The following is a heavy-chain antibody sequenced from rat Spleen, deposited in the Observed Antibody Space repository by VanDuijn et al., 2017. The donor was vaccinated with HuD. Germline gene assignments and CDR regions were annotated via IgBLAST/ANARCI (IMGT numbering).Heavy chain of an antibody. V-gene: IGHV2-1*01. CDR1: GFSLTSYD. Sequence: QVQLKESGPGLVQPSQTLSLTCTVSGFSLTSYDVHWVRQPPGKGLEWMGGIWGDGSTDYNSALKSRLSISRDTSKSQVFLKMNSLQTDDTATYFCTRSYGGYTSNWFPYWGQGTLVTVSS. CDR3: TRSYGGYTSNWFPY. D-gene: IGHD1-11*01. CDR2: IWGDGST. J-gene: IGHJ3*01.